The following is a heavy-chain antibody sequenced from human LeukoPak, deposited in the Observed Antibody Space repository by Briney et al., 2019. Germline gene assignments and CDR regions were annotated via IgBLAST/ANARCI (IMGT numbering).Heavy chain of an antibody. Sequence: SETLSLTCNVSGGSITSYYWNWIRQSPGKGLEWIGYIYYTGSTNSNPSLKSRLTISLDTSKKQFSLKLSSETAADTAIYYCASSYFYDGNRYFDYWGQGALVTVSS. V-gene: IGHV4-59*08. CDR3: ASSYFYDGNRYFDY. CDR2: IYYTGST. J-gene: IGHJ4*02. D-gene: IGHD3-22*01. CDR1: GGSITSYY.